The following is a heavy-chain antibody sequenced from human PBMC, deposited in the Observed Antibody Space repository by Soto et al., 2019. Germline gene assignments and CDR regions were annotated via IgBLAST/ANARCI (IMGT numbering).Heavy chain of an antibody. CDR2: IHHSGST. J-gene: IGHJ4*02. D-gene: IGHD6-19*01. Sequence: QLQLQESGSGLVKPSQTLSLTCAVSGGSISSGGYSWSWIRQPPGKGLEWIGYIHHSGSTYYNPSLQSRVTISVDRCKNQFPLKLSSVTAADTAMYYWASAGGLGAVAADYWGQGTLVTVSS. CDR3: ASAGGLGAVAADY. V-gene: IGHV4-30-2*01. CDR1: GGSISSGGYS.